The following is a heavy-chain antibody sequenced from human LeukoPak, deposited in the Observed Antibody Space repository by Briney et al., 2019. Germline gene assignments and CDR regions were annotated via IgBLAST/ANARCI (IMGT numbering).Heavy chain of an antibody. J-gene: IGHJ4*02. CDR2: TYYRSKWYN. CDR3: ARDRSKTYYYGSGSYYNTDYYFDY. D-gene: IGHD3-10*01. CDR1: GDSVSSNSAA. Sequence: SQTLSLTCAISGDSVSSNSAAWNWIRQSPSRGLEWLGRTYYRSKWYNDYAVSVKSRITINPDTSKNQFSLQLNSVTPEDTAVYYCARDRSKTYYYGSGSYYNTDYYFDYWGQGTLVTVSS. V-gene: IGHV6-1*01.